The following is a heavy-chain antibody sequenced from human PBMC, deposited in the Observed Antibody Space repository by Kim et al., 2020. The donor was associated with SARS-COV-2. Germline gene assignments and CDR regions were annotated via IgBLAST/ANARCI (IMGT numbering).Heavy chain of an antibody. J-gene: IGHJ4*02. V-gene: IGHV3-30-3*01. CDR3: AAVYSSGGGY. CDR2: ISYDGSNK. D-gene: IGHD6-19*01. Sequence: GGSLRLSCAASGFTFSSYAMHWVRQAPGKGLEWVAVISYDGSNKYYADSVKGRFTISRDNSKNTLYLQMNSLRAEDTAVYYCAAVYSSGGGYWGQGTLVTVSS. CDR1: GFTFSSYA.